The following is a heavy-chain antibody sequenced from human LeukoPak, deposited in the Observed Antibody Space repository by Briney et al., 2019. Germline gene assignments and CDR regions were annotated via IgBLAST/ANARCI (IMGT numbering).Heavy chain of an antibody. J-gene: IGHJ5*02. V-gene: IGHV4-61*05. CDR1: DGSISSSSYY. D-gene: IGHD2-21*02. CDR3: ARRVTSNWFDP. Sequence: PSETLSLTCIVSDGSISSSSYYWGWIRQPPGKGLEWIGYMHYSGSTNYNPSLKSRVTTSVDTSKNQFSLRLSSVTAADTAVYYCARRVTSNWFDPWGQGTLVTVSS. CDR2: MHYSGST.